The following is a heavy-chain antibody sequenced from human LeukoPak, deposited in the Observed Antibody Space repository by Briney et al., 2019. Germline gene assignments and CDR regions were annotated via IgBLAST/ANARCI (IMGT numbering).Heavy chain of an antibody. V-gene: IGHV3-30*18. D-gene: IGHD2-21*01. CDR2: ISYDGSNK. Sequence: PGGSLRLSCAASGFTFSSYGMHWVRQAPGKGLEWAAVISYDGSNKYYADSVKGRFTISRDNSKNTLYLQMNSLRAEDTAVYYCAKSGIVVVSRNYYYYMDVWGKGTTVTVSS. J-gene: IGHJ6*03. CDR3: AKSGIVVVSRNYYYYMDV. CDR1: GFTFSSYG.